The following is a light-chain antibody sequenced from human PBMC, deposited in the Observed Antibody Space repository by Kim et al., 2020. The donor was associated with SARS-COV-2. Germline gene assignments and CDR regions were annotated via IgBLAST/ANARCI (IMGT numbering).Light chain of an antibody. CDR1: ETINSW. CDR2: KAS. J-gene: IGKJ2*01. Sequence: DIRMTQSPSTLPASVGDRVTITCRASETINSWLAWYQQKPGKAPNLLIYKASSLESGVPSRFSGSGSGTEFTLTISSLQPDDFATYFCQHYHTYPYTFGQGTKLEI. CDR3: QHYHTYPYT. V-gene: IGKV1-5*03.